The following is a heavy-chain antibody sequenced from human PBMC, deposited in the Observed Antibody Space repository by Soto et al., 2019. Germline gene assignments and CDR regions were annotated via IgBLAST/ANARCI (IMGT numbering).Heavy chain of an antibody. CDR2: IYWNDDK. V-gene: IGHV2-5*01. J-gene: IGHJ4*02. D-gene: IGHD6-13*01. CDR3: AHVYASYRSSWYDY. CDR1: GFSLSTSGVG. Sequence: SGPTLVNPTQTLTLTCTFSGFSLSTSGVGVGWIRQPPGKALEWLALIYWNDDKRYSPSLKSRLTITKDTSKNQVVLTMTNMDPVDTATYYCAHVYASYRSSWYDYWGQGNLVTVSS.